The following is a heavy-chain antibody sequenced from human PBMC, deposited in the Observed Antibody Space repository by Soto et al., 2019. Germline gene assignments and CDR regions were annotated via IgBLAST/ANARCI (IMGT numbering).Heavy chain of an antibody. CDR3: AREMGTPPARGFDY. D-gene: IGHD1-1*01. CDR2: IPSSSSTI. CDR1: GFTFSYHN. V-gene: IGHV3-48*01. J-gene: IGHJ4*02. Sequence: GGSLRLSCVASGFTFSYHNMNWVRQAPGKGLEWISYIPSSSSTIYYVDSVKGRFTISRDNAKSSLYLQMNSLRAEVTAVYYCAREMGTPPARGFDYWGQGALVTVSS.